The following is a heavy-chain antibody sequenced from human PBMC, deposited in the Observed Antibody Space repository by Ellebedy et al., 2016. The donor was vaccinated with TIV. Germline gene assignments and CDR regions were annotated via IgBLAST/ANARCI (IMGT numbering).Heavy chain of an antibody. CDR3: ARGRGMDG. CDR1: GFTVNSYF. J-gene: IGHJ6*02. CDR2: IYKDGGT. Sequence: GESLKISCAASGFTVNSYFMSWVRQAPGKGLEWVSIIYKDGGTNYTDSVKGRFTISRDSSENTLSLQMNSLRAEDTAVYYCARGRGMDGWGQGTTVTVSS. V-gene: IGHV3-66*01.